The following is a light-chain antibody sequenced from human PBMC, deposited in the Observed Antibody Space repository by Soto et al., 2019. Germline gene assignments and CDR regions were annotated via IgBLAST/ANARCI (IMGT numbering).Light chain of an antibody. CDR2: DAS. CDR1: QSISSR. J-gene: IGKJ5*01. V-gene: IGKV1-5*01. CDR3: QQYYSYRLT. Sequence: DIQMTQSPSTLSASVGDRVTITCRASQSISSRLAWCQQKPGKAPKLLIFDASTLESGVPSRFSGSGSGTDFTLTISCLQSEDFATYYCQQYYSYRLTFGQGTRLEIK.